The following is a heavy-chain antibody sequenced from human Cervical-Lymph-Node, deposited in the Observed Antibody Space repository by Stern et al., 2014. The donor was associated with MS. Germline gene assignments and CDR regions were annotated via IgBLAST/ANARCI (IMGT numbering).Heavy chain of an antibody. V-gene: IGHV3-23*04. Sequence: EVQLVESGGGVVQPGGSLRLSCEASGFTFISYTMTWVRQARGKGLEWVSTVSGSGGTTYYADSVRGRFTISRDNSKNTLFLQMNSLKTEDTAVYYCAKNVYYDSNQPQYFQYLGQGTLVTVSS. CDR1: GFTFISYT. J-gene: IGHJ1*01. D-gene: IGHD3-22*01. CDR2: VSGSGGTT. CDR3: AKNVYYDSNQPQYFQY.